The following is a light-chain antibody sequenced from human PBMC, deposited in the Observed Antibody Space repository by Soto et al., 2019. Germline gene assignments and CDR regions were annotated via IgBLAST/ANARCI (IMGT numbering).Light chain of an antibody. V-gene: IGKV3-20*01. CDR1: QSVSSSY. CDR2: GAS. Sequence: EFVLTQSPGTLSLSPGERATLSCRASQSVSSSYLAWYQQKPGQAPRILIYGASTRATGIPDRFSGSGSGTDFXLTXXRXEPEDFAVXXXXQYGSSPPLTFGGGTKVEIK. CDR3: XQYGSSPPLT. J-gene: IGKJ4*01.